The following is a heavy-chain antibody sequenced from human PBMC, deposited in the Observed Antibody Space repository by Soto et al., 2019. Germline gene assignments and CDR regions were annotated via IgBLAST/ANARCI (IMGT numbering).Heavy chain of an antibody. CDR2: INAGNGNT. Sequence: ASVKVSCKASGYTFTSYAMHWVRQAPGQRLEWMGWINAGNGNTNYAQKLQGRVTITRDTSTSTAYMELRSLRSDDTAVYYCARTAQLEPRAFHIWGQGTMVTASS. CDR3: ARTAQLEPRAFHI. D-gene: IGHD1-1*01. CDR1: GYTFTSYA. V-gene: IGHV1-3*01. J-gene: IGHJ3*02.